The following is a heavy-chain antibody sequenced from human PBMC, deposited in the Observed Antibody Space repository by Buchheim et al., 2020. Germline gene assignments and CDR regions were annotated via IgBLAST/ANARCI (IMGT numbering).Heavy chain of an antibody. J-gene: IGHJ5*02. Sequence: EVQLVESGGGLVQPGGSLRLSCAASGFTFSNYWMHWVRQAPGKGLEWVSRINTDGSRTAFADSVKGRFSMSRDNAKNTVNLQMNSLRADDTAVYYCVRGDYHGMGAYVEPWGQGTL. D-gene: IGHD3-16*01. CDR1: GFTFSNYW. CDR3: VRGDYHGMGAYVEP. CDR2: INTDGSRT. V-gene: IGHV3-74*01.